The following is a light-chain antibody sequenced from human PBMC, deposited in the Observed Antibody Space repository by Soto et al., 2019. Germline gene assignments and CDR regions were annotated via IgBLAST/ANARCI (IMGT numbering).Light chain of an antibody. J-gene: IGKJ1*01. CDR2: DAS. CDR1: ESVSRN. Sequence: EVVMTQSPATLSVSPGERATLSCRASESVSRNLAWYQQKPGQAPRLLIYDASSRATGIPDRFSGSGSGTDFTLTISRLEPEEFAMYYCQQYGSSPPWTFGQGTKVEVK. CDR3: QQYGSSPPWT. V-gene: IGKV3-20*01.